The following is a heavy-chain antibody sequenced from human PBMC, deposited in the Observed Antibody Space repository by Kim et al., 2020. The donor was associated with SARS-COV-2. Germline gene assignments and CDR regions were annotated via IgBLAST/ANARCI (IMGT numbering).Heavy chain of an antibody. V-gene: IGHV1-24*01. CDR2: ET. D-gene: IGHD5-18*01. J-gene: IGHJ4*02. Sequence: ETIYAKKFQGRVTMTEDTSTDTAYMELSSLRSEDTAVYYCATEYSYGFDYWGQGTLVTVSS. CDR3: ATEYSYGFDY.